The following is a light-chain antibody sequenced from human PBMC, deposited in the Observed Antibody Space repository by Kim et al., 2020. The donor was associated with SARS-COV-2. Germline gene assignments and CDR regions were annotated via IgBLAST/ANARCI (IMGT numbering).Light chain of an antibody. J-gene: IGLJ1*01. CDR1: NIGIKS. CDR3: QVWDSSSDHHF. Sequence: SYELTQPPSVSVAPGKTARITCGGKNIGIKSVHWYQQKPGQAPILVIYYDRDRPSGIPERFSGSNSGNTATLTISRVDAGDEADYYCQVWDSSSDHHFFGTGTQLTVL. V-gene: IGLV3-21*04. CDR2: YDR.